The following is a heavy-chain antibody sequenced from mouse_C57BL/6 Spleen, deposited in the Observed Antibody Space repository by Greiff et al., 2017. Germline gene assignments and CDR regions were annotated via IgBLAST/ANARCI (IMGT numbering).Heavy chain of an antibody. V-gene: IGHV1-69*01. Sequence: QVQLKQPGAELVMPGASVKLSCKASGYTFTSYWMHWVKQRPGQGLEWIGEIDPSDSYTNYNQKFKGKSTLTVDKSSSTAYMQLSSLTSEDSAVYYCARAGYYGNYDAMDYWGQGTSVTVSS. CDR2: IDPSDSYT. D-gene: IGHD2-1*01. CDR1: GYTFTSYW. J-gene: IGHJ4*01. CDR3: ARAGYYGNYDAMDY.